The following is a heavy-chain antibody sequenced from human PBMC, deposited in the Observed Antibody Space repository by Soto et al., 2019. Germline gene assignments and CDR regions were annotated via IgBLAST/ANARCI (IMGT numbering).Heavy chain of an antibody. Sequence: QVQLVESGGGLVKPGGSLRLSCAASGFTFSDYYMSWIRQAPGKGLEWVSYISSSGSTIYYADSVKGRFTISRDNAKNTLYQQMNSLSAEDTAVYYCARGYCSGGSCYSRPYYYYGMDVWGQGTTVTVSS. CDR2: ISSSGSTI. V-gene: IGHV3-11*01. J-gene: IGHJ6*02. D-gene: IGHD2-15*01. CDR3: ARGYCSGGSCYSRPYYYYGMDV. CDR1: GFTFSDYY.